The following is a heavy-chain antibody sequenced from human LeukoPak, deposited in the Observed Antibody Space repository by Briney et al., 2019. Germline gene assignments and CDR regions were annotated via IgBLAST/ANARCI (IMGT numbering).Heavy chain of an antibody. Sequence: PGGSLRLSCAASGFTFSSYAMHWVRQAPGKGLEWVAVISYDGSNKYYADSVKGRFTISRDNSKNTLYLQMNSLRAEDTAVYYRARDSGRFGEPRAYGMDVWGQGTTVTVSS. V-gene: IGHV3-30-3*01. CDR2: ISYDGSNK. CDR3: ARDSGRFGEPRAYGMDV. J-gene: IGHJ6*02. D-gene: IGHD3-10*01. CDR1: GFTFSSYA.